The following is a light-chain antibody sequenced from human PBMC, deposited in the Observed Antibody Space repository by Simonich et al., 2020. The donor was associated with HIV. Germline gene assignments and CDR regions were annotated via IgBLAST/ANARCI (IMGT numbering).Light chain of an antibody. CDR1: QSVSSSY. CDR3: QQYAISPFS. V-gene: IGKV3-20*01. Sequence: EIVLTPSPGTLSLSPGERATLSCRASQSVSSSYLAWYQQKPGLAPRLLIYGASSRATGIPYRFSGSGSGTDFTLTISRLEPVDFAVYYCQQYAISPFSFGQGTKLEIK. J-gene: IGKJ2*01. CDR2: GAS.